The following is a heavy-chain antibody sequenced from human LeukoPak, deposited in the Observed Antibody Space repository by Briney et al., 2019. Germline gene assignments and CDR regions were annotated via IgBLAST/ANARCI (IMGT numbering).Heavy chain of an antibody. CDR2: IKQDGSEK. V-gene: IGHV3-7*01. D-gene: IGHD2-21*02. CDR3: ARAPYCGGDCYYFDY. CDR1: GFTFSSYA. J-gene: IGHJ4*02. Sequence: GGSLRLSCAASGFTFSSYAMSWVRQAPGKGLEWVANIKQDGSEKYYVDSVKGRFTISRDNAKNSLYLQMNSLRAEDTAVYYCARAPYCGGDCYYFDYWGQGTLVTVSS.